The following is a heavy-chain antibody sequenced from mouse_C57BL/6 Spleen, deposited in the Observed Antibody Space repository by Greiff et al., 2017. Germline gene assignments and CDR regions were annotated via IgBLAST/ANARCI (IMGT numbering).Heavy chain of an antibody. CDR2: IYPGDGDT. D-gene: IGHD1-1*01. CDR1: GYAFSRYW. J-gene: IGHJ1*03. Sequence: QVQLQQSGAELVKPGASVKISCNASGYAFSRYWMNWVKQRTGKGLEWIGQIYPGDGDTNYNGKFKGKATLTADKSSSTAYMQLSSLTSEDSAVYFCARRYYGSSYRFYWYFDVWGTGTTVTVAS. CDR3: ARRYYGSSYRFYWYFDV. V-gene: IGHV1-80*01.